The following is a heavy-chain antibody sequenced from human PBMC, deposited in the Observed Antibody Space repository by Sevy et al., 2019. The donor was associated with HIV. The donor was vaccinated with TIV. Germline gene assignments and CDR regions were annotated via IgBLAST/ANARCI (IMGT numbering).Heavy chain of an antibody. CDR2: IDYAGRP. J-gene: IGHJ6*02. CDR3: ARGGGSTDWGMDV. D-gene: IGHD2-15*01. V-gene: IGHV4-59*01. Sequence: SDTLSLTCTVSAGSISSYSWGWIRQAPGKGLEWVGYIDYAGRPNYNPSLMSRVTISADTSKKQFSLNLSSVTAADTAVYYCARGGGSTDWGMDVWGQGTTVTVSS. CDR1: AGSISSYS.